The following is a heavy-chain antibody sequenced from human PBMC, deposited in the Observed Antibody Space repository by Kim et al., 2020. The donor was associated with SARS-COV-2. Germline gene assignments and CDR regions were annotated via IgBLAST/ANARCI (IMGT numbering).Heavy chain of an antibody. D-gene: IGHD3-10*01. V-gene: IGHV3-15*01. CDR2: IKSKTDGGTT. CDR3: TTITMVRGVNWFDP. Sequence: GGSLRLSCAASGFTFSNAWMSGVRQAPGKGLEWVGRIKSKTDGGTTDYAAPVKGRFTISRDDSKNTLYLQMNSLKTEDTAVYYCTTITMVRGVNWFDPWGQGTLVTVSS. CDR1: GFTFSNAW. J-gene: IGHJ5*02.